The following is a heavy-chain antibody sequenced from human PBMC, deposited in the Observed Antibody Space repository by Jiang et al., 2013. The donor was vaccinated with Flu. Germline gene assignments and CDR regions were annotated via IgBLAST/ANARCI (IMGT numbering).Heavy chain of an antibody. D-gene: IGHD2/OR15-2a*01. Sequence: VQLLESGGGLVQPGGSLRLSCAASGFTFSTYWMSWVRQAPGKGLEWVANIKQDGSEKYYVDSLKGRFTISRDNAKNSLYLQMNSLRVEDTAVYYCARDSEYLLDPWGQGTLVTVSS. CDR1: GFTFSTYW. V-gene: IGHV3-7*03. CDR3: ARDSEYLLDP. CDR2: IKQDGSEK. J-gene: IGHJ5*02.